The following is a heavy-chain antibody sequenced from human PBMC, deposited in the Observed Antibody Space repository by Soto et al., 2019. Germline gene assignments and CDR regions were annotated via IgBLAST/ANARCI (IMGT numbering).Heavy chain of an antibody. Sequence: ASVKVSCKSSSYSFMNYGISWVRQAPGQGPEWVAWISPDKVNTHYAQNLQGRVTVTTNTSTSTAYIELSSLTYDDTAVYYCVRVDRFLEWKMPEDDAFDIWGQGTMVTVSS. V-gene: IGHV1-18*01. D-gene: IGHD3-3*01. CDR1: SYSFMNYG. J-gene: IGHJ3*02. CDR3: VRVDRFLEWKMPEDDAFDI. CDR2: ISPDKVNT.